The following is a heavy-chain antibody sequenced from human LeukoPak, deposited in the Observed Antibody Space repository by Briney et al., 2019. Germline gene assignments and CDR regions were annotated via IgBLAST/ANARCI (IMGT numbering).Heavy chain of an antibody. V-gene: IGHV4-59*01. CDR3: ASYKSARGSYYRNAFDI. CDR2: IYYSGST. CDR1: GGSISSYY. J-gene: IGHJ3*02. D-gene: IGHD1-26*01. Sequence: SETLSLTCTVSGGSISSYYWSWIRQPPGKGLEWIGYIYYSGSTNYNPSLKSRVTISVDTSKNQFSLKLSSVTAADAAVYYCASYKSARGSYYRNAFDIWGQGTMVTVSS.